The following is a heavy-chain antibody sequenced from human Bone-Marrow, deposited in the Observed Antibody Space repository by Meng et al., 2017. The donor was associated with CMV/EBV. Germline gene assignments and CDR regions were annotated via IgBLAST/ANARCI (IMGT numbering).Heavy chain of an antibody. V-gene: IGHV3-11*04. Sequence: GGSLRLSCAASGISFSDSYMTWFRQAPGKGLESLSYISGNGIDIKYADSVKGRFTVSRDNAGNSLYLQMNSLRAEDTAVYYCARDPAGDFDYWGQGTLVTVSS. CDR2: ISGNGIDI. J-gene: IGHJ4*02. CDR3: ARDPAGDFDY. D-gene: IGHD3-10*01. CDR1: GISFSDSY.